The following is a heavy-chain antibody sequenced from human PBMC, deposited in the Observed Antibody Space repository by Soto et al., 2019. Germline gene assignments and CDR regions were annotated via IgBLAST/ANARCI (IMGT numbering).Heavy chain of an antibody. CDR1: GFTFSSYA. CDR2: ISSNGGST. Sequence: PGGSLRLSCSASGFTFSSYAMHWVRQAPGKGLEYVSAISSNGGSTYYADSVKGRFTISRDNSKNTLYLQMSSLRAEDTAVYYCVKDPGGWSGYYTFAFDIWGQGTMVTVSS. D-gene: IGHD3-3*01. J-gene: IGHJ3*02. CDR3: VKDPGGWSGYYTFAFDI. V-gene: IGHV3-64D*06.